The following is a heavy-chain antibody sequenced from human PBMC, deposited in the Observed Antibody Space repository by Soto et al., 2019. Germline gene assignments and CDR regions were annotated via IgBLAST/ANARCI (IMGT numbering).Heavy chain of an antibody. V-gene: IGHV1-3*01. CDR2: INAGNGNT. D-gene: IGHD6-13*01. Sequence: ASVKVSCKASGYTFTTYTMHWVRQAPGQRLEWMGWINAGNGNTAYSPKFQGRVTITRDTSASTVYMDLSSLRSEDTAVYYCTRVRYSSSWYYFAYWGQGSLVTVSS. CDR3: TRVRYSSSWYYFAY. CDR1: GYTFTTYT. J-gene: IGHJ4*02.